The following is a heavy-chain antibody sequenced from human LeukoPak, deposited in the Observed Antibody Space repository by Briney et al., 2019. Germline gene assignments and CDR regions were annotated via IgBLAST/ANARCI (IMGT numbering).Heavy chain of an antibody. J-gene: IGHJ4*02. CDR2: ISSSSSYI. Sequence: GGSLRLSCAASGFTFSSYSMNWDRQAPGKGLEWVSSISSSSSYIYYADSVKGRFTISRDNAKNSLYLQMNSLRAEDTAVYYCATTQSVLGYYFDYWGQGTLVTVSS. V-gene: IGHV3-21*01. CDR1: GFTFSSYS. CDR3: ATTQSVLGYYFDY.